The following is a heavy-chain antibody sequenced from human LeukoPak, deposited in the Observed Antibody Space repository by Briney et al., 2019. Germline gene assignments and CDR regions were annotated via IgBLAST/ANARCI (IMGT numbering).Heavy chain of an antibody. CDR2: IYYSGST. J-gene: IGHJ6*03. CDR1: GGSISSYY. CDR3: ATQRGYYYYMDV. Sequence: SETLSLTCTVSGGSISSYYWSWIRQPPGKGLEWIGYIYYSGSTNYNPSLKSRVTISVDTSKNQSSLKLSSVTAADTAVYYCATQRGYYYYMDVWGKGTTVTVSS. V-gene: IGHV4-59*01. D-gene: IGHD3-10*01.